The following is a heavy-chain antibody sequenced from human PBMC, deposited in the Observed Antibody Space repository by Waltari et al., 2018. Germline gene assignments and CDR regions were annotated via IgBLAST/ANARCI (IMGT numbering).Heavy chain of an antibody. D-gene: IGHD2-2*01. CDR1: GYSISRGYY. CDR3: ARVSVVPAAPNWFDP. J-gene: IGHJ5*02. CDR2: IYHSGST. Sequence: QVQLQESGPGLVKPSETLSLTCAVSGYSISRGYYWGWIRQPPGKGLEWIGSIYHSGSTYYNPSLKSRVTISVDTSKNQFSLKLSSVTAADTAVYYCARVSVVPAAPNWFDPWGQGTLVTVSS. V-gene: IGHV4-38-2*01.